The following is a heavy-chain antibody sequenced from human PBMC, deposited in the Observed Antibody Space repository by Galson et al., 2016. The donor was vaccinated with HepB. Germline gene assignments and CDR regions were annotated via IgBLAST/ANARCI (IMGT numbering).Heavy chain of an antibody. CDR2: IYQGETA. CDR3: ARGTYDFWSGFSPTEYYFDY. V-gene: IGHV4-30-2*01. CDR1: GVSITSGGFS. Sequence: TLSLTCAVSGVSITSGGFSWNWIRQPPGKGLEWIGYIYQGETAYYTPSLRSRVTMALHRANNLFSLTLSSVTAADTAVYYCARGTYDFWSGFSPTEYYFDYWGQGALVAVSS. D-gene: IGHD3-3*01. J-gene: IGHJ4*02.